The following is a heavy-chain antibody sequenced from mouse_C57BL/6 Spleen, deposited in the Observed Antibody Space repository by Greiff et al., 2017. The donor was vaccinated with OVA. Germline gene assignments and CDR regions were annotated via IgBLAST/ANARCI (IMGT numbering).Heavy chain of an antibody. CDR3: ARDSYSNYERGAMDY. CDR1: GYTFTSYW. CDR2: IDPSDSYT. V-gene: IGHV1-69*01. D-gene: IGHD2-5*01. Sequence: QVQLQQPGAELVMPGASVKLSCKASGYTFTSYWMHWVKQRPGQGLEWIGEIDPSDSYTNYNQKFKGKSTLTVDKSSSTAYMQLSSLTSEDSAVYYCARDSYSNYERGAMDYWGQGTSVTVSS. J-gene: IGHJ4*01.